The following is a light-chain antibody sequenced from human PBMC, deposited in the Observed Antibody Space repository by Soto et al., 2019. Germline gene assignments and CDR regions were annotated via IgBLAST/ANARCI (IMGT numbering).Light chain of an antibody. CDR2: AAS. CDR1: QGISSY. V-gene: IGKV1-9*01. Sequence: DIQLTQSPSFLSASVGDRVTITCRASQGISSYLAWYQQEPGKAPKPLIYAASTLQSGVPSRFCGSGSGTEFTLTISSLQPEDFATYYCQQLKSYPVTFGGGTKVEIK. CDR3: QQLKSYPVT. J-gene: IGKJ4*01.